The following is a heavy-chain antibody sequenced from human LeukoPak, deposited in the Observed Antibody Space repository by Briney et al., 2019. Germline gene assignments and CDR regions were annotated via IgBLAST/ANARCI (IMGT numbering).Heavy chain of an antibody. V-gene: IGHV4-34*01. Sequence: PSETLSLTCAVYGGSFSGYYWSWIRQPPGEGLEWIGEINHSGSTNYNPSLKSRVTISVDTSKNQFSLKLSSVTAADTAVYYCARTDYRAWGQGTLVTVSS. CDR3: ARTDYRA. CDR2: INHSGST. CDR1: GGSFSGYY. D-gene: IGHD4-11*01. J-gene: IGHJ5*02.